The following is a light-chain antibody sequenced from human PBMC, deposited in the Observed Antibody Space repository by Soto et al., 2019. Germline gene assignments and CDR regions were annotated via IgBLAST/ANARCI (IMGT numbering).Light chain of an antibody. CDR3: QQADSFPIA. J-gene: IGKJ5*01. V-gene: IGKV1D-12*01. CDR2: DAK. Sequence: DIQMTQSPSSVSASVGDTVVITCRASQGIKIWFAWYQQRPGNAPKLLISDAKTLQTGVPPRFSGSGSGTDFFLTVNSLQPEDCATYYCQQADSFPIAFGQGTRLEIK. CDR1: QGIKIW.